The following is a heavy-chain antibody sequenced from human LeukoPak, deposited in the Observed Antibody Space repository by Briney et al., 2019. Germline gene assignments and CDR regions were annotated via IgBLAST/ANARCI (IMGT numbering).Heavy chain of an antibody. V-gene: IGHV3-7*05. J-gene: IGHJ4*02. Sequence: PGRSLRLSCAASRFTSSNHWMSWASQAPGKGLESVAKINQDGREKYFADSVRGRFSISRDNAKNPLYLQMNSLRAEDTAVYYCARSHESFASGSGDYWGQGTLVTVSS. D-gene: IGHD3-10*01. CDR1: RFTSSNHW. CDR2: INQDGREK. CDR3: ARSHESFASGSGDY.